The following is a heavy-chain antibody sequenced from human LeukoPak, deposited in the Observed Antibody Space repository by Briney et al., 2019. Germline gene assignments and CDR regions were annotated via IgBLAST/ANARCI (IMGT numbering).Heavy chain of an antibody. CDR2: ISYDGSNK. CDR1: GFTLSSYG. CDR3: ARVSGYCSSTSCPIQYYYGMDV. D-gene: IGHD2-2*03. V-gene: IGHV3-30*03. Sequence: GGSLRLSCAASGFTLSSYGMHWVRQAPGKGLEWVAVISYDGSNKYYADSVKGRFTISRDNAKNSLYLQMNSLRAEDTAVYYCARVSGYCSSTSCPIQYYYGMDVWGQGTTVTVSS. J-gene: IGHJ6*02.